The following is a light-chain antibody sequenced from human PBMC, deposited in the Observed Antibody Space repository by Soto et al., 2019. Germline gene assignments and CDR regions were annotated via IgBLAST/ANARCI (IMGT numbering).Light chain of an antibody. CDR3: QQYNSYPWT. Sequence: DIQMTQSPSTLSASVGDRVTITCRASQSISNWLAWYQQKPGKAPKLLIYDVSRLESGVPSRFSGSGSGTEFIITISSLQPDDFATYYFQQYNSYPWTFGQGTKVEIK. V-gene: IGKV1-5*01. CDR2: DVS. J-gene: IGKJ1*01. CDR1: QSISNW.